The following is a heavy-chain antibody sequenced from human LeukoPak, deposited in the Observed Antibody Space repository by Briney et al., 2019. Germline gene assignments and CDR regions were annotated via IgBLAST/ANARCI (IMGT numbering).Heavy chain of an antibody. V-gene: IGHV3-73*01. CDR3: TRDQTPYY. CDR1: GFTFSGSG. J-gene: IGHJ4*02. Sequence: GGSLRLSCAASGFTFSGSGMHWVRQASGKGLEWVGRIRSKANSYATAYAASVKGRFTISRDDSKNTAYLQMNSLKTEDTAVYYCTRDQTPYYWGQGTLVTVAS. CDR2: IRSKANSYAT.